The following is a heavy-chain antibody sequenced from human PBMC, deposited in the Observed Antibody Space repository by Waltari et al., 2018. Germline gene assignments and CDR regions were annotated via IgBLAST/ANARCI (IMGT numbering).Heavy chain of an antibody. J-gene: IGHJ5*02. CDR1: GDSVTGYS. CDR3: ATEGWKVAGGTGWNWFDP. D-gene: IGHD6-19*01. Sequence: QVQLQESGPGLVKPSETLSLPCIVSGDSVTGYSWNWIRQSPRKGLEWIGSISHKGRPNFNPSLNNRATVSLDTTKNHFSLKLTSVAAPDTAVYYCATEGWKVAGGTGWNWFDPWGQGILVTVST. V-gene: IGHV4-59*02. CDR2: ISHKGRP.